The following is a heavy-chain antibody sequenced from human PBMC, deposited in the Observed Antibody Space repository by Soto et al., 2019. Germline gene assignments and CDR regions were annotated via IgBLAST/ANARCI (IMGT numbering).Heavy chain of an antibody. CDR2: INHSGSA. CDR1: VGSFHRYY. J-gene: IGHJ5*02. CDR3: EKGPQAGDYDSGTVYSSVP. D-gene: IGHD3-16*01. V-gene: IGHV4-34*01. Sequence: SWTLSVTSVACVGSFHRYYWSWIRQPPGKGLEWIGEINHSGSANYNPTFKSRVSISVDTSKSQMSLQLTSVSAADTAVYYCEKGPQAGDYDSGTVYSSVPWAQGTRVNVSS.